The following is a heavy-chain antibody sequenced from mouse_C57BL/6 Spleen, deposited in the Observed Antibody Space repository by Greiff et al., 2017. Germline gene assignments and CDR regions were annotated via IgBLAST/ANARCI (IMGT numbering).Heavy chain of an antibody. CDR3: ARWTGKDY. J-gene: IGHJ2*01. CDR2: INPNNGGT. V-gene: IGHV1-26*01. CDR1: GYTFTDYY. Sequence: EVQLQQSGPELVKPGASVKISCKASGYTFTDYYMHWVKQSHGKSLAWLGDINPNNGGTSSNQKFKGKATLTVDKSASTAYRELRSRTSEDSEVYDCARWTGKDYWGKGTTLTVSS. D-gene: IGHD4-1*01.